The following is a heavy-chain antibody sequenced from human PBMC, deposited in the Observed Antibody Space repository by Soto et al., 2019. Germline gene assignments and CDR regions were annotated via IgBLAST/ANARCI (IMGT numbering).Heavy chain of an antibody. Sequence: SETLSLTCTVSGGSISSGGYSWSWVRQHPGEALEWVGYIYDSGSTFYNPPLKSRVTISLDTSRNQYSLKLTSVTAADTAVYFCARGGSTATTNTGFDYWGQGALVTVSS. V-gene: IGHV4-31*03. CDR3: ARGGSTATTNTGFDY. J-gene: IGHJ4*02. CDR2: IYDSGST. CDR1: GGSISSGGYS. D-gene: IGHD4-17*01.